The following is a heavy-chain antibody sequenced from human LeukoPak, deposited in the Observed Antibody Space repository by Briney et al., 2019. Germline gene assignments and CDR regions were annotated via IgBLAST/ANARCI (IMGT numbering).Heavy chain of an antibody. J-gene: IGHJ4*02. Sequence: GASVKVSCKASGGTFSSYAISWVRQAPGQGLEWMGGIIPIFGTANYAQKFQGRVTITADESTSTAYMELRSLTSDDTAVYYCARSGRGTYYYFDLWGLGTLVTVSS. CDR3: ARSGRGTYYYFDL. V-gene: IGHV1-69*13. CDR2: IIPIFGTA. D-gene: IGHD5-12*01. CDR1: GGTFSSYA.